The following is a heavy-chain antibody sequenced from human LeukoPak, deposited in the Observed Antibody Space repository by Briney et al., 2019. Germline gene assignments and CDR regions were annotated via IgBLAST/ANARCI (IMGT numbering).Heavy chain of an antibody. J-gene: IGHJ6*04. CDR2: IKTKSGGT. D-gene: IGHD2-15*01. Sequence: GSLKVSCEASRDTFTGYYVHCGPEAPGPGLEWMGWIKTKSGGTNYAQKLRGSVTMTTDTTISTAYMDLSTLRYDNTALYYCATNPNRGSCYNNVLGWGKGNTVTVSS. CDR3: ATNPNRGSCYNNVLG. CDR1: RDTFTGYY. V-gene: IGHV1-2*02.